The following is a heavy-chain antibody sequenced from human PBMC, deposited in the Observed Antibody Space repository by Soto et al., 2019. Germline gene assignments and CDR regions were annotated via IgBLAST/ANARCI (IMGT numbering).Heavy chain of an antibody. CDR2: ISYDGSNK. CDR1: GFTFSSYG. J-gene: IGHJ4*02. Sequence: PGGSLRLSCAASGFTFSSYGMHWVRQAPGKGLEWVAVISYDGSNKYYADSVKGRFTISRDNSKNTLYLQMNSLRAEDTAVYYCAKEALIAVAGIAMDYWGQGTLVTVSS. CDR3: AKEALIAVAGIAMDY. D-gene: IGHD6-19*01. V-gene: IGHV3-30*18.